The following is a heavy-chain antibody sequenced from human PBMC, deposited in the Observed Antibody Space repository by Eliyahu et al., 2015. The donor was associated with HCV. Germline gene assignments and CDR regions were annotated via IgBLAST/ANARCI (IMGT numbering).Heavy chain of an antibody. J-gene: IGHJ5*02. CDR3: VRAGSSIVAVEAATRNWFDP. Sequence: QVQVQQWGAGLLKPSETLSLTCAVYGGXFXAYXCNWIRXPPGKGLEWIGEXXRSGSTNYNPSLKSRVTISVDTSKNQFSLKLSSVTAADAAVYYCVRAGSSIVAVEAATRNWFDPWGQGTLVTVSS. CDR2: XXRSGST. D-gene: IGHD2-15*01. CDR1: GGXFXAYX. V-gene: IGHV4-34*01.